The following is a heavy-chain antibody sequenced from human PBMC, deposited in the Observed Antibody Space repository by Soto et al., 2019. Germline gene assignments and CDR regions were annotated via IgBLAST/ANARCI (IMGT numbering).Heavy chain of an antibody. CDR2: ISGSGGST. V-gene: IGHV3-23*01. J-gene: IGHJ6*02. CDR1: GLTFSSYA. D-gene: IGHD6-13*01. CDR3: AKGSGYSSSWYLYYYGMDV. Sequence: GGSLRLSCAASGLTFSSYAMSWVRQAPGKGLEWVSAISGSGGSTYYADSVKGRFTISRDNSKNTLYLQMNSLRAEDTAVYYCAKGSGYSSSWYLYYYGMDVWGQGTTVTVSS.